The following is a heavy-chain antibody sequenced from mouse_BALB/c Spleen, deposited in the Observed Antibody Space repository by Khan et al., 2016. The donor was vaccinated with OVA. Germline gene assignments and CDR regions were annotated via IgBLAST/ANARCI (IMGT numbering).Heavy chain of an antibody. CDR3: ATHGSSSAWLTY. CDR2: INPSTGYT. V-gene: IGHV1-7*01. Sequence: VQLQQSGAELAKPGASVKMSCKASGYTFTSYWMHWVKQRPGQGLEWIGYINPSTGYTEYNQRFKDKATLTEDKSASTAYMQLSNLTSEESASFYCATHGSSSAWLTYWGQGTLVTVSA. CDR1: GYTFTSYW. J-gene: IGHJ3*01. D-gene: IGHD1-1*01.